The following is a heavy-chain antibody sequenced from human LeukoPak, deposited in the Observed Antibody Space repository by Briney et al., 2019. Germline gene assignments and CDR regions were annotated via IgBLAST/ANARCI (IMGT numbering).Heavy chain of an antibody. CDR2: INHSGST. J-gene: IGHJ4*02. V-gene: IGHV4-34*01. CDR3: ARGQGYTFSPRLIDY. CDR1: GGSFSGCY. Sequence: SETLSLTCAVYGGSFSGCYWSWIRQPPGKGLEWIGEINHSGSTNYNPSLKSRVTISVDTSKNQFSLKLSSVTAADTAVYYCARGQGYTFSPRLIDYWGQGTLVTVSS. D-gene: IGHD5-24*01.